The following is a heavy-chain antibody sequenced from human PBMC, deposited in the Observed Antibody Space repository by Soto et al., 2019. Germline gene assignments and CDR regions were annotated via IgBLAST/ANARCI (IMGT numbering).Heavy chain of an antibody. CDR2: IYYSGST. CDR3: ARTFRGYSYGYFEWLEP. V-gene: IGHV4-61*01. D-gene: IGHD5-18*01. J-gene: IGHJ5*02. Sequence: SETLSLTCTVSGGSVSSGSYYWSWIRQPPGKGLEWIGYIYYSGSTNYNPSLKSRVTISVDTSKNQFSLKLSSVTAADTAVYYCARTFRGYSYGYFEWLEPWGQGTLVTVSS. CDR1: GGSVSSGSYY.